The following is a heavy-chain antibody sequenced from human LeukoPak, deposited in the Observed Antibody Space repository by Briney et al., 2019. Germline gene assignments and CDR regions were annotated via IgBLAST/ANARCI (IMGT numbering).Heavy chain of an antibody. J-gene: IGHJ4*02. Sequence: SVKVSCKASGGTFSSYAISWVRQAPGQRLEWMGGIIPIFGTANYAQKFQGRVTITADESTSTAYMELSSLGSEDTAVYYCARVGATTRVFDYWGQGTLVTVSS. CDR3: ARVGATTRVFDY. D-gene: IGHD1-26*01. CDR1: GGTFSSYA. CDR2: IIPIFGTA. V-gene: IGHV1-69*13.